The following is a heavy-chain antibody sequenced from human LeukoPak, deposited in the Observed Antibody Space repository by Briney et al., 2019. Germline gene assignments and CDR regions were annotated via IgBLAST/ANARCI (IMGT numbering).Heavy chain of an antibody. CDR1: GGSFSGYY. V-gene: IGHV4-4*07. Sequence: SETLSLTCAVYGGSFSGYYWSWIRQPAGKGLEWIGRIYTSGSTNYNPSLKSRVTMSVDTSKNQFSLKLSSVTAADTAVYYCAREGSIAARPVWFDPWGQGTLVTVSS. CDR2: IYTSGST. D-gene: IGHD6-6*01. CDR3: AREGSIAARPVWFDP. J-gene: IGHJ5*02.